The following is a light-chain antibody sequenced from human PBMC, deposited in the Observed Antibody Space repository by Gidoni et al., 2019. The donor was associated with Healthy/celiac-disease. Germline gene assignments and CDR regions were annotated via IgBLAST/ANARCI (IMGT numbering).Light chain of an antibody. J-gene: IGKJ1*01. CDR1: QSVLFSYNNKNY. Sequence: DIVMTPSPDSLAMSLGERATINCKSSQSVLFSYNNKNYLAWFQQKPGQPPKLRIYWASTRESGVPDRVSGSGSGTDFTLTISSLQAEDVAVYYCQQYYSTPQTFGQGTKVEIK. CDR3: QQYYSTPQT. V-gene: IGKV4-1*01. CDR2: WAS.